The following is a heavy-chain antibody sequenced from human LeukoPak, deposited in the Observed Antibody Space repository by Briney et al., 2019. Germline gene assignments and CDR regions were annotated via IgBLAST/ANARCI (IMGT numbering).Heavy chain of an antibody. D-gene: IGHD5-24*01. CDR1: GFTFSSYA. V-gene: IGHV4-59*08. J-gene: IGHJ4*02. CDR3: ARRASRENYFDY. CDR2: ISYSGTT. Sequence: GSLRLSCAASGFTFSSYAMSWIRQPPGKGPEWIGYISYSGTTNSNPSLKSRVTLSVDTSKNELSLKLSSVTAADTAVYYCARRASRENYFDYWGQGTLVTVSS.